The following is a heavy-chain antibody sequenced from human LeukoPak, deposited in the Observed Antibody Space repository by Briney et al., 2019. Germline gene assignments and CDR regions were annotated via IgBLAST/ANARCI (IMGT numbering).Heavy chain of an antibody. V-gene: IGHV1-2*02. CDR1: GYTFIGSY. CDR3: ARMGATAVTTDAFDL. D-gene: IGHD4-17*01. Sequence: ASVKVSCKASGYTFIGSYIHWVRQAPGQGLEWMGWISPNSGGTNSAQKFQGRVTMTRDRSITTAYMELSRLESNDTAVYYCARMGATAVTTDAFDLWGQGTPVTVSS. J-gene: IGHJ3*01. CDR2: ISPNSGGT.